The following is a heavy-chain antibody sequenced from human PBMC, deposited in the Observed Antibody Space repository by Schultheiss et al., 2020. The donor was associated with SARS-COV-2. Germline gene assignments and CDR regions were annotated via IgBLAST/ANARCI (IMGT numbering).Heavy chain of an antibody. Sequence: ASVKVSCKASGYTFTSYDINWVRQATGQGLEWMGWMNPNSGNTGYAQKFQGRVTMTRNTSISTVYMELSSLRSEDTAVYYCARDRFRVVVAATPWGYYYYGMDVWGQGTTVTVSS. V-gene: IGHV1-8*01. CDR2: MNPNSGNT. CDR3: ARDRFRVVVAATPWGYYYYGMDV. D-gene: IGHD2-15*01. J-gene: IGHJ6*02. CDR1: GYTFTSYD.